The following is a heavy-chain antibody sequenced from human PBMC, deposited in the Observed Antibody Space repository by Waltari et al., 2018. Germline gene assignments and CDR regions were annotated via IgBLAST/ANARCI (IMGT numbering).Heavy chain of an antibody. CDR2: IIPIFGTA. J-gene: IGHJ4*02. CDR1: GGTFSSYA. Sequence: QVQLVQSGAEVKKPGSSVKVSCKASGGTFSSYAISWVRQAPGQGLEWMGRIIPIFGTANYAQKFQGRVTITADKSTSTAYMELSSLRSEDTAVYYCARDVIAVAGTETKPGDAFDIWGQGTLVTVSS. V-gene: IGHV1-69*08. CDR3: ARDVIAVAGTETKPGDAFDI. D-gene: IGHD6-19*01.